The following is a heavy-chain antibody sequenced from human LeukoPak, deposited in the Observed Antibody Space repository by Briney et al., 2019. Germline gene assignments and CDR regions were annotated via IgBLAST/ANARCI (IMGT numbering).Heavy chain of an antibody. CDR1: GFTVSSNY. CDR3: ARSMVRGVIIRARHGMDV. D-gene: IGHD3-10*01. J-gene: IGHJ6*02. CDR2: IYSGGST. Sequence: PGGSLRLSCAASGFTVSSNYMSWVRQAPGKGLEWVSVIYSGGSTYYADSVKGRFTISRDNSKNTLYLQMNSLRAEDTAVYYCARSMVRGVIIRARHGMDVWGQGTTVTVSS. V-gene: IGHV3-53*01.